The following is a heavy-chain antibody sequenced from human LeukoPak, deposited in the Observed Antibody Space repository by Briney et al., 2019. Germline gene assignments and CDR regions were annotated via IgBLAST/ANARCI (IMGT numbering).Heavy chain of an antibody. CDR3: AKALSAVDPYDY. D-gene: IGHD6-13*01. J-gene: IGHJ4*02. CDR2: IIDSGGST. Sequence: GGSLRLSCAVSGFTFSLYAMSWVRQAPGKGLEWISIIIDSGGSTHYAGSVKGRFSISRDNSKNTLYLQMNSLRAEDTAVYYCAKALSAVDPYDYWGQGTLVTVSS. CDR1: GFTFSLYA. V-gene: IGHV3-23*01.